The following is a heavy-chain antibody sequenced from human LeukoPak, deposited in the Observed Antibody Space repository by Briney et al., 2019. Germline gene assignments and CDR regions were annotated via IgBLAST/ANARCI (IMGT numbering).Heavy chain of an antibody. CDR3: ARDTRYYYDSSGYLPDY. J-gene: IGHJ4*02. CDR1: GGTFSSYA. Sequence: ASVKVSCKASGGTFSSYAISWVRQAPGQGLEWMGRIIPILGIANYAQKFQGRVTITADKSTSTAYMELSSLRSEDTAVYYCARDTRYYYDSSGYLPDYWGQGTLVTVSS. D-gene: IGHD3-22*01. V-gene: IGHV1-69*04. CDR2: IIPILGIA.